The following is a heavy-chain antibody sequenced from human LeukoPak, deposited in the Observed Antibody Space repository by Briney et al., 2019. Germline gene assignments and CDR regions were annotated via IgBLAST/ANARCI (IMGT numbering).Heavy chain of an antibody. CDR1: GGSISSYY. V-gene: IGHV4-4*07. CDR2: FYTSGST. D-gene: IGHD6-25*01. Sequence: SSETLSLTCTVSGGSISSYYWSWIRQPAGKGLEWIGRFYTSGSTHYNPSLKSRVTMSIDTSKNQFSLKLSSVTAADTAVYYCARDARLHYYFDYCGQGTLVTVSS. CDR3: ARDARLHYYFDY. J-gene: IGHJ4*02.